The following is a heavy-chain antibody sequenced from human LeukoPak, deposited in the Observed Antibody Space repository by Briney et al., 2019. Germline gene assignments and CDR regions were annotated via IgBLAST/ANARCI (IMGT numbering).Heavy chain of an antibody. CDR3: ASERNDDFWSGFFSFDY. CDR1: GFSFKHYA. J-gene: IGHJ4*02. D-gene: IGHD3-3*01. CDR2: LSGDGGTT. Sequence: GGSLRLSCVGSGFSFKHYAFNWVRQAPGKGLEWVSALSGDGGTTYYTNSVRGRLTVSRDNFKNTVYLQMNSLRAEDTGMYYCASERNDDFWSGFFSFDYWGQGTLVTVTS. V-gene: IGHV3-23*01.